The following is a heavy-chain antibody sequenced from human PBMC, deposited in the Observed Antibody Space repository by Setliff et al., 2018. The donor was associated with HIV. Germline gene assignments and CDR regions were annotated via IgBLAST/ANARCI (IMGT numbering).Heavy chain of an antibody. J-gene: IGHJ4*02. CDR1: GYTFTSDH. CDR3: ARDFGGRWTFDY. Sequence: ASVKVSCKSSGYTFTSDHLHWVRQAPGQGLEWMGMITPSDGNTNYEQKFQGRVTMTRDTSTTTVYMELSSLTSEDTAIYYCARDFGGRWTFDYWGQGTLVTVSS. D-gene: IGHD3-10*01. CDR2: ITPSDGNT. V-gene: IGHV1-46*01.